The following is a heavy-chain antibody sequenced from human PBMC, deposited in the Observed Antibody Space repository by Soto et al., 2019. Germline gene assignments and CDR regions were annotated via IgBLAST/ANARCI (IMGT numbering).Heavy chain of an antibody. Sequence: KQSQTLSLTCDISGDSVSSNRVVWNWIRQSPSRGLELLGRTYYRSKWSYDYAVSVQSRITITPDTSKNQFSLQLHSVTPEDTAIYYCARSRDSLFDSWGQGSLVTVSS. V-gene: IGHV6-1*01. CDR1: GDSVSSNRVV. D-gene: IGHD2-21*02. CDR3: ARSRDSLFDS. J-gene: IGHJ4*02. CDR2: TYYRSKWSY.